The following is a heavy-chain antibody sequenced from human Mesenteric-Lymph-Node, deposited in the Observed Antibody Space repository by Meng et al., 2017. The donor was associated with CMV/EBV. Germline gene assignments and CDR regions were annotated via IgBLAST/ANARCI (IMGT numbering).Heavy chain of an antibody. V-gene: IGHV3-23*01. CDR2: VKASGDTT. Sequence: TIDRNAMSWGRPGPGKGVEWGSSVKASGDTTYYADSVKGRFIISRDNSKSTLYLQMNSLRAEDTAVYYCAKRGGIYYGSATYSVVDYWGQGTLVTVSS. CDR3: AKRGGIYYGSATYSVVDY. D-gene: IGHD3-10*01. J-gene: IGHJ4*02. CDR1: TIDRNA.